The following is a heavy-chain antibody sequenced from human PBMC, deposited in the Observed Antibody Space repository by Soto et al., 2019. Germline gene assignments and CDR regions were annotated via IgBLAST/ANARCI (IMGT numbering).Heavy chain of an antibody. J-gene: IGHJ6*02. CDR1: GYTFTSYA. CDR3: ARASAGKQKLVDYNYGMDV. CDR2: INAGNGNT. Sequence: GASVKVSCKASGYTFTSYAMHWVRQAPGQRLEWMGWINAGNGNTKYSQKFQGRVTITRDTSASTAYMELSSLRSEDTAGYYCARASAGKQKLVDYNYGMDVWGQGTRGNVS. V-gene: IGHV1-3*01. D-gene: IGHD6-13*01.